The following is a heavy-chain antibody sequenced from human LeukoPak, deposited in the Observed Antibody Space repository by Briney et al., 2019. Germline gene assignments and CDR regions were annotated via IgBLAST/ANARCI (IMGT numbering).Heavy chain of an antibody. CDR2: ISSSSSYI. Sequence: GGSLRLSCAASGFTFSSYSMNWVRQAPGKGREWVSSISSSSSYIYYAHSVKGRFTISRDNAKNSLYLQMNSLRAEDTAVYYCARERSAMVTGFDYWGQGTLVTVSS. V-gene: IGHV3-21*01. D-gene: IGHD5-18*01. CDR1: GFTFSSYS. J-gene: IGHJ4*02. CDR3: ARERSAMVTGFDY.